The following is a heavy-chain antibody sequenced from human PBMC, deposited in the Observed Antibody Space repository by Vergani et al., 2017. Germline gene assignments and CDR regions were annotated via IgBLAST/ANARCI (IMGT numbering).Heavy chain of an antibody. J-gene: IGHJ5*02. V-gene: IGHV3-33*01. Sequence: QVQLVESGGGVVQPGRSLRLSCAASGFTFSSYGMHWVRQAPGKGLEWVAVIWYDGSNKYYADSVKGRFTISRDNSKNTLYLQMNSLRAEDTAGYYCARESCSSTSCYLGVGFDPWGQGTLVTVSS. D-gene: IGHD2-2*01. CDR3: ARESCSSTSCYLGVGFDP. CDR2: IWYDGSNK. CDR1: GFTFSSYG.